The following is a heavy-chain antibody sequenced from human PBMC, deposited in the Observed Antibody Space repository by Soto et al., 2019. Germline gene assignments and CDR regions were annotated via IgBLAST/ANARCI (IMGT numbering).Heavy chain of an antibody. V-gene: IGHV1-69*01. CDR1: GGTFSSYA. D-gene: IGHD2-2*01. J-gene: IGHJ6*02. CDR2: IIPIFGTA. Sequence: QVQLVQSGAEVKKPGSSVKVSCKASGGTFSSYAISWVRQAPGQGLEWMGGIIPIFGTANYAQKFRGRVTITADESTSTAYMELSSLRSEDTAVYYCARVLGRDCSSTSCSRYYYGMDVWGQGTTVTVSS. CDR3: ARVLGRDCSSTSCSRYYYGMDV.